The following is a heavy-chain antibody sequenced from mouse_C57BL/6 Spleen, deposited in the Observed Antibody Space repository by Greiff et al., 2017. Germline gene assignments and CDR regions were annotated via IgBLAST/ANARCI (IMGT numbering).Heavy chain of an antibody. CDR2: IDPSDSYT. CDR1: GYTFTSYW. CDR3: ARGDQGRFAY. J-gene: IGHJ3*01. Sequence: QVHVKQPGAELVKPGASVKLSCKASGYTFTSYWMQWVKQRPGQGLEWIGEIDPSDSYTNYNQKFKGKATLTVDTSSSTAYMQLSSLTSEDSAVYYCARGDQGRFAYWGQGTLVTVSA. D-gene: IGHD3-3*01. V-gene: IGHV1-50*01.